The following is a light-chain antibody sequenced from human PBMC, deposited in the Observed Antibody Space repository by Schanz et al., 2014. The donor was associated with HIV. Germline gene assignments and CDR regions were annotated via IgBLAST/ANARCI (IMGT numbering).Light chain of an antibody. J-gene: IGKJ3*01. V-gene: IGKV3-20*01. CDR2: AAS. Sequence: IVLTQSPGTLSLSPGERGTLSCRASQSISSSLLAWYQKKPGQAPTLLIYAASSRASGIPDRFSGSGSGADFTLTISGLGPEDFAVYYCQQYGSSFGPGTKVEIK. CDR3: QQYGSS. CDR1: QSISSSL.